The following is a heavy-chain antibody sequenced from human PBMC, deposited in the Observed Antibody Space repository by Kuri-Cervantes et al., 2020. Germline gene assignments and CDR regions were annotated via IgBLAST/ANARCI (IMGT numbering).Heavy chain of an antibody. V-gene: IGHV1-2*04. CDR3: ARGGLEWLDLFGWFDP. D-gene: IGHD3-3*01. CDR2: INPNSGGT. J-gene: IGHJ5*02. CDR1: GYTFTGYY. Sequence: ASVKVSCKGSGYTFTGYYMHWVRQAPGQGLEGMGWINPNSGGTNYAQKFQGWVTMTREKSINTDYTELSRLRSGDTAVYYRARGGLEWLDLFGWFDPWGQGTLVTVSS.